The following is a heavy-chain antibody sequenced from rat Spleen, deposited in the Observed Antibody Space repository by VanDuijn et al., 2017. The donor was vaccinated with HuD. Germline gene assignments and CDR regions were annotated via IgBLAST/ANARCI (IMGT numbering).Heavy chain of an antibody. CDR3: ARSGTTVVSPVMDA. Sequence: EVKLLESGGGLVQPGGSMRLSCAASGFTVTDFYMNWIRQPAGKAPEWLGFIRNKANGYTTEYNPSVKGRFTISRDNTQNMLYLQMNTLRAEDTATYYCARSGTTVVSPVMDAWGQGASVTVSS. V-gene: IGHV7-7*01. CDR1: GFTVTDFY. CDR2: IRNKANGYTT. J-gene: IGHJ4*01. D-gene: IGHD1-1*01.